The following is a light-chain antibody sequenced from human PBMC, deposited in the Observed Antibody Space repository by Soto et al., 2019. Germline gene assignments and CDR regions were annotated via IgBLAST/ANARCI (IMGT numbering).Light chain of an antibody. V-gene: IGLV2-14*01. CDR2: DVS. CDR1: SSDVGGYNY. Sequence: QSVLTQPASVSGSPGQSITISCTGTSSDVGGYNYVSLYQPHPGKAPKLMIYDVSNRPSGVSNRFSGSKSGNTASLTISGLQAEDEDDYYCSSYTSSSTLLYVFGTGTKLTVL. J-gene: IGLJ1*01. CDR3: SSYTSSSTLLYV.